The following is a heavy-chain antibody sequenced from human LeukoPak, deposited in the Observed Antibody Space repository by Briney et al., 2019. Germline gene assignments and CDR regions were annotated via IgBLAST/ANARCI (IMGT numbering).Heavy chain of an antibody. CDR1: GFTFSSYA. D-gene: IGHD4-17*01. Sequence: QPGRSLRLSCAASGFTFSSYAMHWVRQAPGKGLEWVAVISYDGSNKYYADSVKGRFTISRDNSKNTLYLQMNSLRAEDTAVYYCAKDWAARGYDYGDYVNWFDPWGQGTLVTVSS. V-gene: IGHV3-30*04. CDR3: AKDWAARGYDYGDYVNWFDP. CDR2: ISYDGSNK. J-gene: IGHJ5*02.